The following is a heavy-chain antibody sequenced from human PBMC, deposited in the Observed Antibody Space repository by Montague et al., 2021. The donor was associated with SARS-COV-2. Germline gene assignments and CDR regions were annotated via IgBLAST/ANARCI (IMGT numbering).Heavy chain of an antibody. V-gene: IGHV4-59*01. CDR1: LGSISTDY. CDR2: IFYNGST. CDR3: ARQDAWAYCGDECYRGWFDS. J-gene: IGHJ5*01. Sequence: SETLSLTCTVSLGSISTDYWSWIRQPPGKGLEWIGFIFYNGSTKYNPSLKRRVSISLDTSKNQFSLKLSSVTAADTAVYYCARQDAWAYCGDECYRGWFDSWGQGTLVTVSS. D-gene: IGHD2-21*01.